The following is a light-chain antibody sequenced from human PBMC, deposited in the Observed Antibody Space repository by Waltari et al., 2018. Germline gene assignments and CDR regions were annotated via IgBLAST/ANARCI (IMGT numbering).Light chain of an antibody. CDR1: QRVGSN. V-gene: IGKV3-15*01. J-gene: IGKJ3*01. Sequence: ETLLTQSPAPLSVSPGNRATLSCRASQRVGSNLAWYQQRPGQPPRLLIYGASTRAIGVPDRFSGSGSGTQLTLTISSLQSEDFGIYYCQQYNDWPHTFGPGTKVDIK. CDR2: GAS. CDR3: QQYNDWPHT.